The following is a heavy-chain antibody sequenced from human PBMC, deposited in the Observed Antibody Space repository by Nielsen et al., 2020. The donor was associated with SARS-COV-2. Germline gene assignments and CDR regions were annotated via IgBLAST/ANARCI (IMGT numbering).Heavy chain of an antibody. CDR3: ARSFIAVADHLEYYFDY. J-gene: IGHJ4*02. CDR1: GFTFSSYG. Sequence: GESLKISCAASGFTFSSYGMHWVRQAPGKGLEWVAVIWYDGSNKYYADSVKGRITISRDNSKNTLYLQMNSLRAEDTAVYYCARSFIAVADHLEYYFDYWGQGTLVTVSS. CDR2: IWYDGSNK. V-gene: IGHV3-33*08. D-gene: IGHD6-19*01.